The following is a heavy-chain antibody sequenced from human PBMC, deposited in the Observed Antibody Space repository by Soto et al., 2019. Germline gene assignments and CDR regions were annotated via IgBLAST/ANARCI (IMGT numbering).Heavy chain of an antibody. J-gene: IGHJ6*02. CDR3: ARGDSTDCSNGVCSFFYNHDMGV. Sequence: ASVKVSCKASGYSFTDYHIHWVRQAPGQGLEWLGRINPKSGGTSTAQKFQGWVTMTTDTSISTASMELTRLTSDDTAIYYCARGDSTDCSNGVCSFFYNHDMGVWGQGTTVTVSS. CDR2: INPKSGGT. D-gene: IGHD2-8*01. V-gene: IGHV1-2*04. CDR1: GYSFTDYH.